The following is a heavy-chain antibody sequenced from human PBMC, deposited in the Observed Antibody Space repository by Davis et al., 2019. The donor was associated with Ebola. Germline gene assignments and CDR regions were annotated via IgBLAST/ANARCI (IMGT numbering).Heavy chain of an antibody. CDR2: IYSGGST. J-gene: IGHJ6*04. CDR1: GFTFSSYA. D-gene: IGHD3-3*01. CDR3: ARSGLSFGVVKYHYGMDV. V-gene: IGHV3-53*01. Sequence: GESLKISCAASGFTFSSYAMHWVRQAPGKGLEWVSVIYSGGSTYYADSVKGRFTISRDNSENTLYLQMNSLRAEDTAIYYCARSGLSFGVVKYHYGMDVWGKGTTVTVSS.